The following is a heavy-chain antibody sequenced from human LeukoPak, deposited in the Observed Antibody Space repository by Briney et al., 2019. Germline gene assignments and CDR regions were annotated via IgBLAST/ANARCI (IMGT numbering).Heavy chain of an antibody. D-gene: IGHD4-17*01. Sequence: PSETLSLTCTVSGGSISSGGYYWSWIRQHPGKGLEWIGYIYYSGSTYYNPSLKSRVTILVDTSKNQFSLKLSSVTAADTAVYYCARFPTYGDYGGLWGQGTLVTVSS. V-gene: IGHV4-31*03. J-gene: IGHJ4*02. CDR2: IYYSGST. CDR1: GGSISSGGYY. CDR3: ARFPTYGDYGGL.